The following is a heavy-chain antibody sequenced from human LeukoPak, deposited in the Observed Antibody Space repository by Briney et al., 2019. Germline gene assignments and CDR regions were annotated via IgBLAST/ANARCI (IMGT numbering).Heavy chain of an antibody. CDR2: IYSGGST. CDR3: ASGKRFLEWLSLGY. D-gene: IGHD3-3*01. CDR1: GFTVSSNY. V-gene: IGHV3-53*05. Sequence: GGSLRLSCAASGFTVSSNYMSRVRQAPGKGLEWVSIIYSGGSTYYADSVKGRFTISRDNSKNTLYLQMNSLRAEDTAVYYCASGKRFLEWLSLGYWGQGTLVTVSS. J-gene: IGHJ4*02.